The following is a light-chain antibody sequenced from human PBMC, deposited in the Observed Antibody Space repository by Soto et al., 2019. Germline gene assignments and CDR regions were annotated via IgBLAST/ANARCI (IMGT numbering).Light chain of an antibody. CDR3: TSFSSSTSLYV. Sequence: QSALTQPASVSGSLGQSITISCTGTTRDIAGYNYISWYQQLPGKAPKLMIYQVTIRPSGISNRFSGSKSGNTASLTIYGLQAEDEADYYCTSFSSSTSLYVFGTGTKVTVL. CDR2: QVT. J-gene: IGLJ1*01. V-gene: IGLV2-14*01. CDR1: TRDIAGYNY.